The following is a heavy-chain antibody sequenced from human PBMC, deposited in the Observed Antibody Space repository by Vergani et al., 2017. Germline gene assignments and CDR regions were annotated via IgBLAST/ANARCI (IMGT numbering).Heavy chain of an antibody. CDR2: ISSSSGYI. CDR1: GITFSSYN. CDR3: AGSPSIAVAGIYYYYGMDV. J-gene: IGHJ6*02. Sequence: EVQLVESGGGLVKPGGSLRLSCAASGITFSSYNMNWVRQAPGKGLEWVSSISSSSGYIYYADSVKGRFTISRDNAKNSLYLQMNSLRAEDTAVYYCAGSPSIAVAGIYYYYGMDVWGQGTTVTVSS. V-gene: IGHV3-21*01. D-gene: IGHD6-19*01.